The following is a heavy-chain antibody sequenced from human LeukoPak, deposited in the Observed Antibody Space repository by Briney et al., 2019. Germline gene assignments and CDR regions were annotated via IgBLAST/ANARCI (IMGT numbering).Heavy chain of an antibody. J-gene: IGHJ3*02. CDR2: IYTSGST. CDR3: ARDRHCSGGSCYLCVGGYGAFDI. Sequence: SETLSLTCTVSGGSISSYYWSWIRQPAGKGLEWIGRIYTSGSTNYNPSLKSRVTMSVDTSKNQFSLKLSSVAAADTAVYYCARDRHCSGGSCYLCVGGYGAFDIWGQGTMVTVSS. D-gene: IGHD2-15*01. CDR1: GGSISSYY. V-gene: IGHV4-4*07.